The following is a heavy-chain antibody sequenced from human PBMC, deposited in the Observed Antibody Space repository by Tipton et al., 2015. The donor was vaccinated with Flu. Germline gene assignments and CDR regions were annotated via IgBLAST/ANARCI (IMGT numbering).Heavy chain of an antibody. V-gene: IGHV3-53*01. Sequence: SLRLSCAASGVSVSSNYMSWVRQAPGKGLEWVSVIYSGGRTYYADSVKGRFTISRENSKNTLYLQMNSLRAEDTAVYFCARSSSSDFDYWGPGTLVTVSS. CDR3: ARSSSSDFDY. J-gene: IGHJ4*02. D-gene: IGHD6-6*01. CDR1: GVSVSSNY. CDR2: IYSGGRT.